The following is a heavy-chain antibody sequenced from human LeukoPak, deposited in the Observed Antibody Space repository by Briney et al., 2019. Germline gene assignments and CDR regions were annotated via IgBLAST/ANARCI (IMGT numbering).Heavy chain of an antibody. J-gene: IGHJ6*03. CDR3: ARGLYVREWLPWQLNYYYYYMDV. CDR1: GGSISSGGYY. D-gene: IGHD3-10*02. V-gene: IGHV4-31*03. Sequence: KPSQTLSLTCTVSGGSISSGGYYWSWIRQHPGKGLEWIGYIYYSGSTYYNPSLKSRVTISVDTSKNQFSLKLSSVTAADTAVYYCARGLYVREWLPWQLNYYYYYMDVWGKGTTVTVSS. CDR2: IYYSGST.